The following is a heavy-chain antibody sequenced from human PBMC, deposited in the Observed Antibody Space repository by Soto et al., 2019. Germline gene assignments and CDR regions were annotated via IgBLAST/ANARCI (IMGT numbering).Heavy chain of an antibody. V-gene: IGHV1-2*04. J-gene: IGHJ6*02. Sequence: ASVKVSCKASGYTFTGYYTHWVRQAPGQGLEWMGWINPNSGGTNYAQKFQGWVTMTRDTSISTAYMELSRLRSDDTAVYYCARDGLSAAGTYYYYGMDVWGQGTTVTVS. D-gene: IGHD6-13*01. CDR1: GYTFTGYY. CDR2: INPNSGGT. CDR3: ARDGLSAAGTYYYYGMDV.